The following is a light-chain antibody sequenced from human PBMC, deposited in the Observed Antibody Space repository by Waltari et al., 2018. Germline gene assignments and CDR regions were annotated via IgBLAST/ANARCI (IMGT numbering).Light chain of an antibody. J-gene: IGKJ4*01. CDR1: RYVLSSSNNKNY. V-gene: IGKV4-1*01. CDR2: WAS. CDR3: QQYYSTPLT. Sequence: DIVMTQSPESLAVSLGERATLNCKSSRYVLSSSNNKNYLAWYQQKPGQPPKLLIYWASTRESGVPARFTGSGSGTDFTLTISSLQAEDVAVYYCQQYYSTPLTFGGGTKVEIK.